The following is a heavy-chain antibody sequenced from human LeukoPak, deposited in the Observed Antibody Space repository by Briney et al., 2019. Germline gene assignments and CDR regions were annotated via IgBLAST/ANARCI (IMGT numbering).Heavy chain of an antibody. CDR3: ARDVYSSGWTFDY. V-gene: IGHV3-21*01. J-gene: IGHJ4*02. CDR2: ISSSSSYI. CDR1: GFTFSSYS. Sequence: GGSLRLSCAASGFTFSSYSMNWVRQAPGKGLEWVSSISSSSSYIYYADSVKGRFTISKDNAKNSLYLQMNSLRAEDTAVYYCARDVYSSGWTFDYWGQGTLVTVSS. D-gene: IGHD6-19*01.